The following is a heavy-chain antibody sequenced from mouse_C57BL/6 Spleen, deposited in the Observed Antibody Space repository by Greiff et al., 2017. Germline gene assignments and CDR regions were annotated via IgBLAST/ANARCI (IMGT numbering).Heavy chain of an antibody. CDR3: AILYDGYYEGGAMDY. CDR1: GYTFTSYW. D-gene: IGHD2-3*01. J-gene: IGHJ4*01. Sequence: QVQLQQLGAELVKPGASVKLSCKASGYTFTSYWMHWVKQRPGRGLEWIGRIDPNSGGTKYNEKFKSKATLTVDKPSSTAYMQLSSLTSEDSAVYYCAILYDGYYEGGAMDYWGQGTSVTVSS. CDR2: IDPNSGGT. V-gene: IGHV1-72*01.